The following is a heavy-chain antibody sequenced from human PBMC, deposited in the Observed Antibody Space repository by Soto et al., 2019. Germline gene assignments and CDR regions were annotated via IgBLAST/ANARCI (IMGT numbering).Heavy chain of an antibody. Sequence: GGSLRLSCAASGFTFSIACMSWVRQAPGKGLEWVARIKSKTDGGTTDHAAPVKGRFTISRDDSKNTVYLQMNSLETEDTAVYYCTTYDYILGSVRYRWAYWGQGALVTVSS. CDR2: IKSKTDGGTT. CDR1: GFTFSIAC. V-gene: IGHV3-15*01. CDR3: TTYDYILGSVRYRWAY. J-gene: IGHJ4*02. D-gene: IGHD3-16*02.